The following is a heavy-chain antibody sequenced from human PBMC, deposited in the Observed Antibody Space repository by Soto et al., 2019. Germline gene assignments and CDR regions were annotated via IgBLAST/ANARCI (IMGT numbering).Heavy chain of an antibody. Sequence: ASVKVSCKASGGTFSSYAISWVRQAPGQGLEWMGGIIPIFGTANYAQKFQGRVTITADESTSTAYMELSSLRSEDTAVYYCARLWLTRAGGEGLDWGQGTLVTVSS. CDR3: ARLWLTRAGGEGLD. V-gene: IGHV1-69*13. J-gene: IGHJ4*02. CDR2: IIPIFGTA. D-gene: IGHD5-18*01. CDR1: GGTFSSYA.